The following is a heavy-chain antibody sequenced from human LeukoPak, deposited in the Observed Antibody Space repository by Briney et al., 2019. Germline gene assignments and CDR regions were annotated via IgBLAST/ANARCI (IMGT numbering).Heavy chain of an antibody. CDR3: ARHLYGSGLHRIDY. D-gene: IGHD6-19*01. V-gene: IGHV4-39*01. J-gene: IGHJ4*02. CDR1: GXXSXTNXX. Sequence: GXXSXTNXXWGWIRQPPGKGLEXIGSIYYSGSTYYNPSLKSRVTISVDTSKNQFSLKLSSVTAADTAVYHCARHLYGSGLHRIDYWGQGTLVTVSS. CDR2: IYYSGST.